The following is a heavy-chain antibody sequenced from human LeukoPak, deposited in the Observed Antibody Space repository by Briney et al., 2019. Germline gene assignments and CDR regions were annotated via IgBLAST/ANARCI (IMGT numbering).Heavy chain of an antibody. J-gene: IGHJ4*02. CDR1: GGSISSGGYY. Sequence: TLSLTCTVSGGSISSGGYYWSWIRQPAGKGLEWIGRIYTSGSTNYNPSLKSRVTMSVDTSKNQFSLKLSSVTAADTAVYYCARVNRVYFDYWGQGTLVTVSS. CDR2: IYTSGST. CDR3: ARVNRVYFDY. D-gene: IGHD1-14*01. V-gene: IGHV4-61*02.